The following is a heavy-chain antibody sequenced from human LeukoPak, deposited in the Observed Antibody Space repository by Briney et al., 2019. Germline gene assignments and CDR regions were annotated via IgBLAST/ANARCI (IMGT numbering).Heavy chain of an antibody. Sequence: SETLSLTCTVSSGSISSSSYYWGWIRQPPGKGLEWIESIYYSGSTYYNPSLKSRVTISVDTSKNQFSLKLSSVTAADTAVYYCARHQGTSFFRARFGNWFDHWGQGTLVTVSS. CDR1: SGSISSSSYY. D-gene: IGHD2-2*01. CDR2: IYYSGST. J-gene: IGHJ5*02. CDR3: ARHQGTSFFRARFGNWFDH. V-gene: IGHV4-39*01.